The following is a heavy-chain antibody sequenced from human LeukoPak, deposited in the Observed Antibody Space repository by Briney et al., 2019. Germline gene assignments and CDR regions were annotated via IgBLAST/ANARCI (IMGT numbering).Heavy chain of an antibody. J-gene: IGHJ5*02. V-gene: IGHV4-61*02. Sequence: PSETLSLTCTVSVDPISSGSYYWSWIRQPAGKGLEWIGRIYTSGSTNYNHSIKSRVTISVDTSKNQFSMKLSSVTAADTAVYYCARAHKDILTGYYANWFYPWGQGTLVTVSS. CDR1: VDPISSGSYY. CDR3: ARAHKDILTGYYANWFYP. CDR2: IYTSGST. D-gene: IGHD3-9*01.